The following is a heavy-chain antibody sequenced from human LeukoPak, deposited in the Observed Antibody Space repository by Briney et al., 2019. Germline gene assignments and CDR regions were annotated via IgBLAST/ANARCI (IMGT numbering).Heavy chain of an antibody. J-gene: IGHJ4*02. CDR1: GGSFSGYY. CDR2: FYYSGSI. CDR3: ARQYLMTIGY. V-gene: IGHV4-39*01. Sequence: SETLSLTCAVYGGSFSGYYWGWVRQPPGKGLEWIGSFYYSGSIYYNPSLKSRVTISVDTSKNQFSLKLTSLTAADTAVYYCARQYLMTIGYWGQGTLVTVSS. D-gene: IGHD4-11*01.